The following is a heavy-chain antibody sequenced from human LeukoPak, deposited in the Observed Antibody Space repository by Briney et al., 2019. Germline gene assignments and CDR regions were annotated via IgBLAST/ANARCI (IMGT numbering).Heavy chain of an antibody. D-gene: IGHD1-26*01. CDR1: GFTFDDYG. J-gene: IGHJ6*03. Sequence: PGGSLRLSCAASGFTFDDYGMSWVRQAPGKGLEWVSGINWNGGSTGYADSVKGRFTISRDNAKNSLYPQMNSLRAEDTALYYCARGSYYYYYYMDVWGKGTTVTVSS. CDR3: ARGSYYYYYYMDV. CDR2: INWNGGST. V-gene: IGHV3-20*04.